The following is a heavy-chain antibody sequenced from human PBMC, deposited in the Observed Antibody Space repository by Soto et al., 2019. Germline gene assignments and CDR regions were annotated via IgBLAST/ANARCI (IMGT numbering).Heavy chain of an antibody. J-gene: IGHJ6*03. CDR1: GGPFSGYY. V-gene: IGHV4-34*01. D-gene: IGHD3-10*01. CDR2: INHSGST. CDR3: ARESMVRGVGYYYYYYYMDV. Sequence: PSETLSLTCAVYGGPFSGYYWSWIRQPPGKGLEWIGEINHSGSTNYNPSLKSRVTISVDTSKNQFSLKLSSVTAADTAVYYCARESMVRGVGYYYYYYYMDVWGKGTTVT.